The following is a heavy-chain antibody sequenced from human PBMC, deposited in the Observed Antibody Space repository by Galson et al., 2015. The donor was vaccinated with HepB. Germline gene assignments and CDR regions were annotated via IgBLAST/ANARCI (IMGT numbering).Heavy chain of an antibody. V-gene: IGHV1-3*01. CDR2: ISVGNGYT. CDR3: ARVPGYYYDTSGHFDY. Sequence: SVKVSCKASGYTFTSYGMHWVRQAPGQGLEWMGWISVGNGYTNYSQKFQGRVTITRDTSASTAHMELSSLRSEDTTVYYCARVPGYYYDTSGHFDYWGQGTLVTVSS. D-gene: IGHD3-22*01. J-gene: IGHJ4*02. CDR1: GYTFTSYG.